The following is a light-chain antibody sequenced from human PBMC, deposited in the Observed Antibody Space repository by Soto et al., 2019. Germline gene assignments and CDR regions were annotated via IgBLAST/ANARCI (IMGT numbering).Light chain of an antibody. J-gene: IGLJ1*01. CDR2: EVD. V-gene: IGLV2-14*01. CDR1: SSDVGRYKY. Sequence: QSVLTQPASVSGSPGQSITVSCTGTSSDVGRYKYVSWYQQHPGKAPKLMIYEVDNRPSVVSNRFSGSKSGNTASLTISGLQAEDEADYYCSSYTSSTTLVFGTGTKLTVL. CDR3: SSYTSSTTLV.